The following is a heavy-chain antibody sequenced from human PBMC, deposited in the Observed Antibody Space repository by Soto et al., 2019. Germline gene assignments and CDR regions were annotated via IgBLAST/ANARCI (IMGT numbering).Heavy chain of an antibody. J-gene: IGHJ6*02. V-gene: IGHV4-34*01. Sequence: SETLSLTCAVYGGSFSGYYWSWIRQPPGKGLEWIGEINHSGSTNYNPSLKSRVTISVDTSKNQFSLKLSSVTAADTAVYYCARKSPLYYYYYGMDVWGQGATVTVSS. CDR3: ARKSPLYYYYYGMDV. CDR1: GGSFSGYY. CDR2: INHSGST.